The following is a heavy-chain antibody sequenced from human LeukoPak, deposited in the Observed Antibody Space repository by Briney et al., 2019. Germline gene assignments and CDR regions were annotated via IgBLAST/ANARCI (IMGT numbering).Heavy chain of an antibody. CDR1: GYSIVSGYF. J-gene: IGHJ4*02. CDR3: AKSGYDYPPYFDY. Sequence: SETLSLTCAVSGYSIVSGYFWGWIRQPPGKGLEWIGTIYHSGSTYYNPSLKSRVTISVDTSKNQFSLKLSSVTAADTAVYFCAKSGYDYPPYFDYWGQGTLVTVSS. V-gene: IGHV4-38-2*01. CDR2: IYHSGST. D-gene: IGHD5-12*01.